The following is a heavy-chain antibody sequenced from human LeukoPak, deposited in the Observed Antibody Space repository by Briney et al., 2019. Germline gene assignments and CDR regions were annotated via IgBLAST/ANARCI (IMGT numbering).Heavy chain of an antibody. V-gene: IGHV3-13*01. D-gene: IGHD2-2*01. CDR3: AREGRYCTSASCYFDY. CDR1: GFTFSSYD. Sequence: GGSLRLSCAASGFTFSSYDMHWVRQGTGKGLEWVSAINTAGDTYYPGSVKGRFTISRENAKNSLYLQMNSLRAGDTAVYYCAREGRYCTSASCYFDYWGRGTLVTVSS. CDR2: INTAGDT. J-gene: IGHJ4*02.